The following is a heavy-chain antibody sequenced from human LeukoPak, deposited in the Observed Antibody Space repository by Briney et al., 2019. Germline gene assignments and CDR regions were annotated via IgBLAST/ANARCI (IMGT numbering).Heavy chain of an antibody. D-gene: IGHD4-17*01. Sequence: SETLSLTCTVSGGSISSYYWSWIRQPPGKGLEWIGYIYYSGSTNYNPSLKSRVTISVDTSKNQFSLELSSVTAADTAVYYCAGRGLLRDYWGQGTLVTVSS. CDR1: GGSISSYY. J-gene: IGHJ4*02. CDR3: AGRGLLRDY. CDR2: IYYSGST. V-gene: IGHV4-59*01.